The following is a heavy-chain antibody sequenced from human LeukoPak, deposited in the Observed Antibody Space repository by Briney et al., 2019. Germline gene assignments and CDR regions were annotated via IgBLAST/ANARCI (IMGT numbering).Heavy chain of an antibody. J-gene: IGHJ4*02. V-gene: IGHV4-59*08. CDR1: GGSISTYY. Sequence: SETLSLTCNVSGGSISTYYWSWIRQPPGKGLEWIGYISDGGVTSYNPSLKGRVAISVDSPRNRFSLRLTSLTAVDTALYYCARHGGTLDYFDYWGPGSLVTVSS. CDR2: ISDGGVT. CDR3: ARHGGTLDYFDY. D-gene: IGHD1-26*01.